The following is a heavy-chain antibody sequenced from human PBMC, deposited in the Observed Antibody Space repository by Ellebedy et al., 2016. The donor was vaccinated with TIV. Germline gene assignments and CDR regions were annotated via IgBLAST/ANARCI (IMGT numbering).Heavy chain of an antibody. V-gene: IGHV4-39*07. Sequence: MPSETLSLTCIVSGDSISSTNYFWGWIRQPPGKGLEWIGSLNYGWEIYFDPSLKSRVTMSLDTSKNQFSLKVNSVTAADTAIYYCASHRGFYSGWSFDYWGQGTLITVSS. CDR2: LNYGWEI. J-gene: IGHJ4*02. CDR3: ASHRGFYSGWSFDY. D-gene: IGHD5-12*01. CDR1: GDSISSTNYF.